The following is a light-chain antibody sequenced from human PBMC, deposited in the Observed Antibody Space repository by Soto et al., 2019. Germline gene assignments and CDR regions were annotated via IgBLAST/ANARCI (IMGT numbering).Light chain of an antibody. V-gene: IGLV2-14*01. CDR3: SSYTSGSTFYV. J-gene: IGLJ1*01. CDR2: EVS. CDR1: SSDIGAYNY. Sequence: QSVLTQPASVSGSPGQSITISCTGTSSDIGAYNYVSWYQQHPGKAPKLMIYEVSNRPSGVSNRFSGSKSGNTASLTISGLQAEDEADYYCSSYTSGSTFYVFGTGTKVTVL.